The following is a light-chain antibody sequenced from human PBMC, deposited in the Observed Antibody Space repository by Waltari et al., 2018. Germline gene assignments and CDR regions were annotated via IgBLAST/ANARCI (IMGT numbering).Light chain of an antibody. CDR1: QSLLYNSNDKNY. CDR2: WAS. V-gene: IGKV4-1*01. CDR3: QQYYSRRT. Sequence: DIVMTQSPDSLAVSLGERATINCKSSQSLLYNSNDKNYLAWYQHKPGQPPKLLIYWASTRHSGVPDRFSGSGSATDFTLTISSLQAEDVAFYYCQQYYSRRTFGQGTKVEIK. J-gene: IGKJ1*01.